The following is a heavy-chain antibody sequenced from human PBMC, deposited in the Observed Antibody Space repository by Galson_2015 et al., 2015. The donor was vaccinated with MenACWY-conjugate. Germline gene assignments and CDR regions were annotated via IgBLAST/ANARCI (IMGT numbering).Heavy chain of an antibody. J-gene: IGHJ4*02. CDR3: ARDSNWSFDS. CDR2: IKADGSFS. V-gene: IGHV3-74*01. D-gene: IGHD6-13*01. Sequence: SLRLSCAASGFTFNNYWMHWVRQPPGKGLEWISYIKADGSFSNYADSVKGRFTISTDNAKNMVYLQMDDLGDEDTAVYFCARDSNWSFDSWGQGTLVTVSS. CDR1: GFTFNNYW.